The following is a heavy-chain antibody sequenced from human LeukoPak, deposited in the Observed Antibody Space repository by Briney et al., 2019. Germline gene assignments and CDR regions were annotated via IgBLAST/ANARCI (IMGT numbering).Heavy chain of an antibody. D-gene: IGHD6-13*01. CDR3: ARHLGVAAAGRFDP. CDR2: IYPGDSDT. Sequence: GEPLQISCHGSGYSFTSDWIGWVRPVPGKGLEWRGMIYPGDSDTRYSPSFQGQVTISADKSISTAYLQWSSLKASDTAMYYCARHLGVAAAGRFDPWGQGTLVTVSS. V-gene: IGHV5-51*01. J-gene: IGHJ5*02. CDR1: GYSFTSDW.